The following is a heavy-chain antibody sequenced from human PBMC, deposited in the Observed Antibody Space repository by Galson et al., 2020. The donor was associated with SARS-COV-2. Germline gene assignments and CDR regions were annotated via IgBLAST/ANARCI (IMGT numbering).Heavy chain of an antibody. V-gene: IGHV3-21*01. CDR3: ARDHYDYIWGSYRASFDY. D-gene: IGHD3-16*02. CDR2: ISSSSSYI. J-gene: IGHJ4*02. CDR1: GFTFSSYS. Sequence: NSGGSLRLSCAASGFTFSSYSMNWVRQAPGKGLEWVSSISSSSSYIYYADSVKGRFTISRDNAKNSLYLQMNSLRAEDTAVYFCARDHYDYIWGSYRASFDYWGQGTLVTVSS.